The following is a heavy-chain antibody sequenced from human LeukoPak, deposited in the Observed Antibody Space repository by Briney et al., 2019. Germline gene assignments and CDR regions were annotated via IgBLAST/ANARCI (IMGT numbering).Heavy chain of an antibody. CDR2: ISWNSGSI. J-gene: IGHJ5*02. D-gene: IGHD6-6*01. V-gene: IGHV3-9*03. CDR3: AKGQGTQYSSSSRWFDP. Sequence: PGRSLRLSCAASGFTFDDYAMHWVRQAPGKGLEWVSGISWNSGSIGYADSVKGRFTISRDNAKNSLYLQMNSLRAEDMALYYCAKGQGTQYSSSSRWFDPWGQGTLDTVSS. CDR1: GFTFDDYA.